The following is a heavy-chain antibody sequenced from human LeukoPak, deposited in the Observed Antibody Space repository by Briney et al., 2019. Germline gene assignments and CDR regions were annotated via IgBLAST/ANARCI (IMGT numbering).Heavy chain of an antibody. CDR3: AKDAYYYDSSGYPSDY. D-gene: IGHD3-22*01. J-gene: IGHJ4*02. CDR2: ISGSGGST. V-gene: IGHV3-23*01. CDR1: GFTFSRYA. Sequence: PGGSLRLSCAASGFTFSRYAMSWVRQAPGKGLEWVSAISGSGGSTYYADSVKGRFTISRDDSKNTLYLQINSLRAEDTAVYYCAKDAYYYDSSGYPSDYWGQGTLVTVSS.